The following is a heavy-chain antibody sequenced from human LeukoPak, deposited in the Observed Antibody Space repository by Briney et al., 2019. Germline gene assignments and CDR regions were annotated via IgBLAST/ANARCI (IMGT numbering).Heavy chain of an antibody. CDR3: ARDRYSSSPGYYYYYMDV. CDR2: IIPIFGTA. D-gene: IGHD6-6*01. CDR1: GGTFSSYA. Sequence: SVKVSCKASGGTFSSYAISWVRQAPGQGLEWIGGIIPIFGTANYAQKFQGRVTITADESTSTAYMELSSLRSEDTAVYYCARDRYSSSPGYYYYYMDVWGKGTTVTVSS. V-gene: IGHV1-69*13. J-gene: IGHJ6*03.